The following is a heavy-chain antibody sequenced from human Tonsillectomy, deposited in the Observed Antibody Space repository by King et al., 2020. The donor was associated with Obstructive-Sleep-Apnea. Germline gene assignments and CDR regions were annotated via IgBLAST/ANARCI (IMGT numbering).Heavy chain of an antibody. CDR1: GYTFTGYY. Sequence: QVQLVESGAEVKKPGASVKVSCKASGYTFTGYYMHWVRQAPGQGLEWMGWINPNSGGTNYAHNFQGRVTMTRDTSTSTAYMEVSRLRSDDTAVYYCARSLYRGAIPFLLYFDHWGQGTLVTVSS. D-gene: IGHD1-26*01. CDR3: ARSLYRGAIPFLLYFDH. V-gene: IGHV1-2*07. J-gene: IGHJ4*02. CDR2: INPNSGGT.